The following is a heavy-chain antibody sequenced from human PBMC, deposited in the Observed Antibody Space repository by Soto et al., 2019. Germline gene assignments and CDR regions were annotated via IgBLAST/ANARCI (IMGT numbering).Heavy chain of an antibody. CDR1: GFTFSSYA. CDR2: FSGTGGYT. D-gene: IGHD4-17*01. V-gene: IGHV3-23*01. CDR3: ARGQRALITYGPFDP. J-gene: IGHJ5*02. Sequence: GGSLRLSCAGSGFTFSSYAMTWVRQAPGRGLEWVSTFSGTGGYTYYTDSVKGRFTISRDESKNTLFLHMNSLRAADTAVYYCARGQRALITYGPFDPWGQGTLVTVSS.